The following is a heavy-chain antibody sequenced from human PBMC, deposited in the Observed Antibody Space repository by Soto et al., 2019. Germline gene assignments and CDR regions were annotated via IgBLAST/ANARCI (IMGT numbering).Heavy chain of an antibody. J-gene: IGHJ2*01. CDR2: MSTSNGDT. D-gene: IGHD3-10*01. V-gene: IGHV1-18*01. Sequence: QIQLEQSGPEMKKPGASVKVSCKASGYMFITYGFNWVRQAPGQGLEWMGWMSTSNGDTKTAQKFKGRVRMTSETSTTPVYMELTNLRSDDTAVYYCARARYFATVHRQWWYFDRWGRGTLVTVSS. CDR3: ARARYFATVHRQWWYFDR. CDR1: GYMFITYG.